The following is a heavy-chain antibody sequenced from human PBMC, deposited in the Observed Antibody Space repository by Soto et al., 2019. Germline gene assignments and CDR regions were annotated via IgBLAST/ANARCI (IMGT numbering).Heavy chain of an antibody. J-gene: IGHJ4*02. CDR1: GFTVSSNY. Sequence: GGSLRLSCAASGFTVSSNYMSWVRQAPGKGLEWVSVIYSGGSTYYADSVKGRFTISRDNSKNTLYLQMNSLRAEDTAVYYCARDGAAVAGFDYWGQGTLVTVSS. CDR2: IYSGGST. V-gene: IGHV3-66*01. D-gene: IGHD6-19*01. CDR3: ARDGAAVAGFDY.